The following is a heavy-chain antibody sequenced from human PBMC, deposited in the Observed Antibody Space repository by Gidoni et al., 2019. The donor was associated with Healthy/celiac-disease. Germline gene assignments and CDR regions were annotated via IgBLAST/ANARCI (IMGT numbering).Heavy chain of an antibody. J-gene: IGHJ3*02. Sequence: QVQLQESGPGLVKPSGTLSLTCAVSGGSISSSNCVWVRQPPGKGLEWIGEIYHSGSTNYNPSLKSRVTISVDKSKNQFSLKLSSVTAADTAVYYCARAPKQRPDAFDIWGQGTMVTVSS. CDR2: IYHSGST. V-gene: IGHV4-4*02. CDR3: ARAPKQRPDAFDI. CDR1: GGSISSSNC. D-gene: IGHD1-1*01.